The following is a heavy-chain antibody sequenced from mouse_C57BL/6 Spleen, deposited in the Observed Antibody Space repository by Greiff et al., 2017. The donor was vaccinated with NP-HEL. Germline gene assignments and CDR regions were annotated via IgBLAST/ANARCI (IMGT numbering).Heavy chain of an antibody. CDR2: IYSGSGNT. Sequence: VQLQQSGAELVRPGASVKLSCKASGYTFTDYYINWVKQRPGQGLEWIARIYSGSGNTYYNEKFKGKATLTAEKSSSTAYMQLSSLTSEDSAVYFCARYYVSSLGAMDYWGQGTSVTVSS. CDR3: ARYYVSSLGAMDY. D-gene: IGHD1-1*01. CDR1: GYTFTDYY. J-gene: IGHJ4*01. V-gene: IGHV1-76*01.